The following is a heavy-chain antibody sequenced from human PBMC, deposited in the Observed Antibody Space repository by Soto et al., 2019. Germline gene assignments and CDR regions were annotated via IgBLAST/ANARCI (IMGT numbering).Heavy chain of an antibody. J-gene: IGHJ4*02. Sequence: EVQLVESGGGLVKPGGSLRLSCAASGFTFSSYSMNWVRQAPGKGLECVSSISSSSSYIYYADSVKGRFTISRDNAKNSLYLQMNSLRAEDTAVYYCARDPGPDYDFDYWGQGTLVTVSS. D-gene: IGHD4-17*01. CDR2: ISSSSSYI. V-gene: IGHV3-21*01. CDR3: ARDPGPDYDFDY. CDR1: GFTFSSYS.